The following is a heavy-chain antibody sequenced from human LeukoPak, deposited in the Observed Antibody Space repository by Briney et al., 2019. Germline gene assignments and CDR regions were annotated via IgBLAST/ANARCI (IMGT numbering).Heavy chain of an antibody. CDR3: AGWDTAMVPPRYYYYYYYMDV. CDR2: IIPIFGTA. D-gene: IGHD5-18*01. V-gene: IGHV1-69*05. Sequence: SVKVSCKAPGGTFSSYAISWVRQAPGQGLEWMGGIIPIFGTANYAQKFQGRVTITTDESTSTAYMELSSLRSEDTAVYYCAGWDTAMVPPRYYYYYYYMDVWGKGTTVTVSS. J-gene: IGHJ6*03. CDR1: GGTFSSYA.